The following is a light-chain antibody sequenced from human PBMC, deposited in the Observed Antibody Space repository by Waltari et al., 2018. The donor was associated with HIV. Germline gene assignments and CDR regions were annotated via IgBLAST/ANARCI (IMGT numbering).Light chain of an antibody. CDR2: EVS. Sequence: QSALTQPASVSGSPGQSITISCTGTTSDIGTYAFVSWYQQHPGKPPKLIIFEVSGRPSGVSDRFSGSKSGNTASLTISELQPDDEADYYCCSFAASTALLFGGRTRLTVL. V-gene: IGLV2-23*02. CDR1: TSDIGTYAF. J-gene: IGLJ2*01. CDR3: CSFAASTALL.